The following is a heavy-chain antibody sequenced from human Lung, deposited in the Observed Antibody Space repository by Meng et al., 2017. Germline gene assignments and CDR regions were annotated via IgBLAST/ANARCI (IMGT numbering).Heavy chain of an antibody. CDR1: GGSFSDYY. Sequence: QGQLQPLGAVLLKPSETLSPTCVVSGGSFSDYYWSWIRQPPGKGLEWIGEINHSGSTNYNPSLESRATISVDTSQNNLSLKLSSVTAADSAVYYCARGPTTMAHDFDYWGQGTLVTLSS. J-gene: IGHJ4*02. D-gene: IGHD4-11*01. V-gene: IGHV4-34*01. CDR3: ARGPTTMAHDFDY. CDR2: INHSGST.